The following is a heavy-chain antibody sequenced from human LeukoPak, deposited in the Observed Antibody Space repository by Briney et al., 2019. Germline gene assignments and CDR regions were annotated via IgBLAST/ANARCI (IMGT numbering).Heavy chain of an antibody. J-gene: IGHJ4*02. Sequence: SETLSLTCAVSGYSISSGYYWSWIRQPPGKGLEWIGEINHSGSTNYNPSLKSRVTISVDTSKNQFSLKLSSVTAADTAVYYCARGRGVAAKDYWGQGTLVTVSS. V-gene: IGHV4-34*01. D-gene: IGHD3-10*01. CDR3: ARGRGVAAKDY. CDR1: GYSISSGYY. CDR2: INHSGST.